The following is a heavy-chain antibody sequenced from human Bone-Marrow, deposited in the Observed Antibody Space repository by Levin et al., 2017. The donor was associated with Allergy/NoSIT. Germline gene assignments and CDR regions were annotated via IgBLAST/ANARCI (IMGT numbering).Heavy chain of an antibody. CDR2: IYSGGSI. CDR3: ARNPFNSGWYYYYGLDV. V-gene: IGHV3-53*01. J-gene: IGHJ6*02. D-gene: IGHD5-12*01. CDR1: GFNVSDNY. Sequence: GGSLRLSCAASGFNVSDNYMNWVRQAPGKGLEWVSVIYSGGSIYYADSVKGRFTISRDRSKNTLYLQMNSLRVEDTAIYYCARNPFNSGWYYYYGLDVWGQGTTVTVSS.